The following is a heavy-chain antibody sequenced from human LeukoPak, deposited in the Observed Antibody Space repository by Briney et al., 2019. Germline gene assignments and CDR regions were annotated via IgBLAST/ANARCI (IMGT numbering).Heavy chain of an antibody. Sequence: GGSLRLSCAASGFTFSSYAMSWVRQAPGKGLEWVSVICGSGGSTYYADSVKGRFTISRDNSKNTLYLQMNSLRAEDTAVYYCVMGIAADYWGQGTLVTVSS. CDR2: ICGSGGST. CDR1: GFTFSSYA. CDR3: VMGIAADY. D-gene: IGHD6-13*01. V-gene: IGHV3-23*01. J-gene: IGHJ4*02.